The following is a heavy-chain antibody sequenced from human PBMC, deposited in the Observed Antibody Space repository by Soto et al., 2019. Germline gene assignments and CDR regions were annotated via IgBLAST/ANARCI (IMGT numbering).Heavy chain of an antibody. V-gene: IGHV3-23*01. J-gene: IGHJ1*01. Sequence: PGGSRRLACAGSGFTFSSYAMSWVRLAPGKVLEWVSAISGSGGSTYYAYSVTGRFTISRDNSKNKVYLQIDSLGPEDTALYYCERDRDTTSKVDHWGQGTQVTVSP. CDR3: ERDRDTTSKVDH. CDR1: GFTFSSYA. D-gene: IGHD1-1*01. CDR2: ISGSGGST.